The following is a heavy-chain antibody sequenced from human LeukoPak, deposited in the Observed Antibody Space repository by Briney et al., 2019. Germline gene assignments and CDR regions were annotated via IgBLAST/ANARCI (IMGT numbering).Heavy chain of an antibody. CDR3: ARGGDQLLPYYYYGMDV. Sequence: SETLSLTCAVYGGSFSGYYWSWNRQPPGKGLEWIGEINHSGSTNYNPSLKSRVTISVDTSKNQFSLKLSSVTAADTAVYYCARGGDQLLPYYYYGMDVWGKGTTVTVSS. J-gene: IGHJ6*04. CDR2: INHSGST. D-gene: IGHD2-2*01. V-gene: IGHV4-34*01. CDR1: GGSFSGYY.